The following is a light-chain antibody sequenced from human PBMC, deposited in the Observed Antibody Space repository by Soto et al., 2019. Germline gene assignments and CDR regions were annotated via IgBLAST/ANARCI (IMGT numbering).Light chain of an antibody. CDR1: QSIGDY. CDR2: RAS. V-gene: IGKV1-5*03. J-gene: IGKJ1*01. Sequence: DIQMTQSPSTLSASVGDRVTITCRASQSIGDYLAWYQQKPGKAPSLLIYRASGLEGGVSSRFSGRGSGTEFTLTISSLQPDDFATYYCQQYDTYPRTFGQGTKVEIK. CDR3: QQYDTYPRT.